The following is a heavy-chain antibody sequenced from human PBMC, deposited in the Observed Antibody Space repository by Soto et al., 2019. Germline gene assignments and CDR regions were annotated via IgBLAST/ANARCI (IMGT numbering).Heavy chain of an antibody. CDR2: IYYSGST. CDR1: GGSISSYY. CDR3: ARVIYCSGGSCRGPAWFDP. Sequence: SETLSLTCTVSGGSISSYYWSWIRQPPGKGLEWIGYIYYSGSTNYNPSLKSRVTISVDTSKNQFSLKLSSVTAADTAVYYCARVIYCSGGSCRGPAWFDPWGQGTLVTVSS. J-gene: IGHJ5*02. V-gene: IGHV4-59*01. D-gene: IGHD2-15*01.